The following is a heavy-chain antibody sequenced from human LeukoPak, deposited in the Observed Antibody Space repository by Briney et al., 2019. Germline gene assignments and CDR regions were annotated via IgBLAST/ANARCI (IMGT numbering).Heavy chain of an antibody. CDR1: GYTLTELP. V-gene: IGHV1-24*01. CDR2: FDPKVGET. J-gene: IGHJ4*02. CDR3: ATLGDYGDYGLGY. Sequence: ASVKVSCKVSGYTLTELPMHWVRQAPGKGLEWMGGFDPKVGETIYAQKFQGRVTITADTSTDTAYMKLSSLRSEDTAGYYCATLGDYGDYGLGYWGQGTLVTVSS. D-gene: IGHD4-17*01.